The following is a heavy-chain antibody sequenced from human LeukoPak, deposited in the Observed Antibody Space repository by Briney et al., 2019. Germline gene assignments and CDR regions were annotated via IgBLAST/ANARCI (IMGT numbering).Heavy chain of an antibody. CDR3: ARNGYYYGMDV. Sequence: ASVKVSCKASGGTFSSFAISWVRQAPGQGLEWMGRIIPILGIANYAQKFQGRVTITADRSTSTAYMELSSLRSEDTAVYYCARNGYYYGMDVWAKGPRSPSP. D-gene: IGHD2-8*01. J-gene: IGHJ6*02. CDR2: IIPILGIA. CDR1: GGTFSSFA. V-gene: IGHV1-69*04.